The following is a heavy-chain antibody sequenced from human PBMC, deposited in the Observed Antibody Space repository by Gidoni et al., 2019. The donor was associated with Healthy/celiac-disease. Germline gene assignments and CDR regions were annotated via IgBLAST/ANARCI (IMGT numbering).Heavy chain of an antibody. CDR2: ISGSGGST. V-gene: IGHV3-23*01. J-gene: IGHJ4*02. CDR1: GFTFSSYA. CDR3: AKDIVATTNPFYYFDY. Sequence: EVQLLESGGGLVQPGGSLRLSCAASGFTFSSYAMSWVRQAPGKGLEWVSAISGSGGSTYYADSVKGRFTISRDNSKNTLYLQMNSLRAEDTAVYYCAKDIVATTNPFYYFDYWGQGTLVTVSS. D-gene: IGHD5-12*01.